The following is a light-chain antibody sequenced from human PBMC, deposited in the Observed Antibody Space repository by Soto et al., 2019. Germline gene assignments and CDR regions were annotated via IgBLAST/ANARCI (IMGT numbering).Light chain of an antibody. V-gene: IGKV3-20*01. CDR2: GTS. CDR3: QQYDSLVT. Sequence: EVLMTQSAGTLSVSTGERATLSCRASQSVSRSYLAWYQHKPGRAPRLLIDGTSSRATGIPDRFSGSGSGTDFTLTISRLEPEDFAVYYCQQYDSLVTFGQGTKVDIK. J-gene: IGKJ1*01. CDR1: QSVSRSY.